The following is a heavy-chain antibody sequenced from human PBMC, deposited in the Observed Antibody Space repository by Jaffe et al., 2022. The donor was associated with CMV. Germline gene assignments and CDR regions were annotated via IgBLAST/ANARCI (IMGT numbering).Heavy chain of an antibody. Sequence: QVQLQESGPGLVRPSETLSLTCSVSTASVSSYSWTWIRQTPGRGLEWIGHVSYSGSIKYNPSLERRVTMSVDTSSNQVSLSLSSVTAADAAVYFCARHYGNRILGYYFDLWGRGTPVAVSS. V-gene: IGHV4-59*02. CDR3: ARHYGNRILGYYFDL. J-gene: IGHJ2*01. D-gene: IGHD3-3*01. CDR1: TASVSSYS. CDR2: VSYSGSI.